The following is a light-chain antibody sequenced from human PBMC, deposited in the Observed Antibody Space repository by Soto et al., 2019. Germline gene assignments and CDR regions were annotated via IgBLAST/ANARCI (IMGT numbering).Light chain of an antibody. CDR2: GAS. CDR1: QSVSTK. V-gene: IGKV3-15*01. Sequence: EVVMTQSPATLSVSAGETVTLSCRASQSVSTKLAWYQQKPGLAPRLLIFGASTRATGVPARFSGSGSGTEFTLTISSLQSEDFAVYYCQQYGEWPPSYTFGQGTKLEIK. J-gene: IGKJ2*01. CDR3: QQYGEWPPSYT.